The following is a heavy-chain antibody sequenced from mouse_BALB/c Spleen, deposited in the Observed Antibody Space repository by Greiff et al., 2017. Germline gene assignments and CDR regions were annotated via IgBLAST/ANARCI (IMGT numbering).Heavy chain of an antibody. J-gene: IGHJ2*01. Sequence: VQLQQSGPELVKPGASVKVSCKASGYSFTDYNMYWVKQSHGKSLEWIGYIDPYNGGTSYNQKFKGKATLTVDNSSSTAYMELRSLTSEDSAVYYCARWGGYDDANYFDYWGQGTTLTVSS. V-gene: IGHV1S135*01. CDR2: IDPYNGGT. CDR1: GYSFTDYN. D-gene: IGHD2-2*01. CDR3: ARWGGYDDANYFDY.